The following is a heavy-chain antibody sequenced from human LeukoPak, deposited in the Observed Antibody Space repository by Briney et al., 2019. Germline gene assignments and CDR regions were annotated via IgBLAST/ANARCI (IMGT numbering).Heavy chain of an antibody. CDR3: ARGALLWSYYYYMDV. CDR1: GGSFSGYY. V-gene: IGHV4-34*01. D-gene: IGHD3-10*01. Sequence: SETLSLTCAVYGGSFSGYYWSWIRQPPGKGLEWIGEINHSGSTNYNPSLKSRVTISVDTSKNQFSLKLSSVTAADTAVYYCARGALLWSYYYYMDVWGKGTTVTASS. CDR2: INHSGST. J-gene: IGHJ6*03.